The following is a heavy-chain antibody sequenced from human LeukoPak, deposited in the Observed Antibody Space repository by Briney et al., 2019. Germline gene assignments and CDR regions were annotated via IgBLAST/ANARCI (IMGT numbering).Heavy chain of an antibody. V-gene: IGHV1-69*04. Sequence: SVKVSCKSSGGTFSSYAISWVRQAPGQGLEWMGRIIPILGIANYAQKFHGRVTITADKSTSTATMELRSLRSKDTAVYYCARPGATYDSSGYYQSWGQGTLVTVSS. CDR3: ARPGATYDSSGYYQS. CDR1: GGTFSSYA. CDR2: IIPILGIA. D-gene: IGHD3-22*01. J-gene: IGHJ1*01.